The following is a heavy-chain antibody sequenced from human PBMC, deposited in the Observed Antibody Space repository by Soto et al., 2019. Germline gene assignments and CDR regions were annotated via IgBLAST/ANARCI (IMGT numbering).Heavy chain of an antibody. J-gene: IGHJ6*03. V-gene: IGHV4-34*01. CDR3: ANIVVVPAARDYYYYMDV. CDR2: INHSGST. CDR1: GGSFSGYY. Sequence: SETLSLTCAVYGGSFSGYYWSWIRQPPGKGLEWIGEINHSGSTNYNPSLKSRVTISVDTSKNQFSLKLSSVTAADTAVYYCANIVVVPAARDYYYYMDVWGKGTTVTVSS. D-gene: IGHD2-2*01.